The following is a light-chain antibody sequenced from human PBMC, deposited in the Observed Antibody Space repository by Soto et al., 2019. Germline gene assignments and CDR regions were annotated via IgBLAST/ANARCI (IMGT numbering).Light chain of an antibody. CDR1: SSNIGADFD. CDR2: RND. J-gene: IGLJ3*02. Sequence: QSVLTQPPSVSGAPGQTVTISCTGSSSNIGADFDVHWYQHLPGAAPKLLISRNDNRPSGVPDRFSGSKSGTSASLAITGLQVEDEGDYYCQAYDYSLTASVFGGGTQLTVL. V-gene: IGLV1-40*01. CDR3: QAYDYSLTASV.